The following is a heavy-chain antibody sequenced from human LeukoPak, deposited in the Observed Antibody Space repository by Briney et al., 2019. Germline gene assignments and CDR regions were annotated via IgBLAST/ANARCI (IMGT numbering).Heavy chain of an antibody. Sequence: GGSLRLSCAASGFTFSSYGMHWVRQAPGKGLEWVAFIRYDGSNKYYADSVKGRFTISRDNSKNTLYLQMNNLRAEDTAVYYCARGGTKPEVFDYWGQGTLVTVSS. V-gene: IGHV3-30*02. J-gene: IGHJ4*02. CDR2: IRYDGSNK. CDR1: GFTFSSYG. CDR3: ARGGTKPEVFDY.